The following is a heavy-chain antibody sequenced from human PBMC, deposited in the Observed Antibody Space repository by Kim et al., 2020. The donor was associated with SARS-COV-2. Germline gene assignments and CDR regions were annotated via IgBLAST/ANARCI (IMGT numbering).Heavy chain of an antibody. CDR3: ATADSRFWSGYCFYYGMDV. CDR1: GFTFSDYG. J-gene: IGHJ6*02. V-gene: IGHV3-30*03. D-gene: IGHD3-3*01. Sequence: GGSLRLSCAASGFTFSDYGMHWVRQAPGNGLEWVAFISYDGSNKYYVDSVKGRFTISRDNSKNTVYLQVKRLRGADTAVYYCATADSRFWSGYCFYYGMDVWGPGTTVSVSS. CDR2: ISYDGSNK.